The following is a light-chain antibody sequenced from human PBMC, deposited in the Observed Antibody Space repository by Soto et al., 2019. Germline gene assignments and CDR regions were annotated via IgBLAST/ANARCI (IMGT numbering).Light chain of an antibody. CDR3: QQYYSSPLT. CDR1: QSVLYSSNNKNY. CDR2: WAS. J-gene: IGKJ1*01. Sequence: DIVMTQSPDSLAVSLGERATINCKSSQSVLYSSNNKNYLAWYQQKPGQPPKLLIYWASTREFGVPDRFSGRGSGTDFTLTVSSLQAEDVAAYYCQQYYSSPLTFGQGTKVEVK. V-gene: IGKV4-1*01.